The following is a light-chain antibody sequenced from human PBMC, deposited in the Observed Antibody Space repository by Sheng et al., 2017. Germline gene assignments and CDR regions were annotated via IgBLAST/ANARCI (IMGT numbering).Light chain of an antibody. J-gene: IGKJ2*03. V-gene: IGKV1-5*03. CDR1: QTINNW. CDR3: QESQSFPYG. Sequence: DIQMTQFPSTLSASVGDRVTITCRANQTINNWLAWYQQRPGKAPKLLIYKASTLESGVPSRFSGSGSGTDFTLTISSLLPEDFATYYCQESQSFPYGFGQGTKLEIK. CDR2: KAS.